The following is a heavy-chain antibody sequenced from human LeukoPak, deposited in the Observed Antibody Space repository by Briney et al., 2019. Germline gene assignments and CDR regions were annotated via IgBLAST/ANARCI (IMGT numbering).Heavy chain of an antibody. J-gene: IGHJ4*02. Sequence: PGGSLRLSCAASGFTFSSFAMNWVRQAPGKGLEWVSTMSGDATSTYYADSVKGRFTISRDNSKNTLYLQMNSLRAEDTAVYYCAKQVDYGSGSRLTNWGQGTLVTDSS. CDR3: AKQVDYGSGSRLTN. D-gene: IGHD3-10*01. V-gene: IGHV3-23*01. CDR2: MSGDATST. CDR1: GFTFSSFA.